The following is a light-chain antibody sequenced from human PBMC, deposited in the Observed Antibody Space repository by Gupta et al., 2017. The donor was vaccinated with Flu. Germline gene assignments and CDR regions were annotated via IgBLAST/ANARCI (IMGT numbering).Light chain of an antibody. J-gene: IGKJ2*01. CDR3: QQYYSAKYN. CDR2: WAS. V-gene: IGKV4-1*01. CDR1: QTVLYSSNNKNY. Sequence: DLVMTQSPDSLAVSLGERATINCKSSQTVLYSSNNKNYLAWYQQKPGQPLKLLIYWASSRQSGVPDRFSGSGSGTDFTLTISSLQAEDVAVYYCQQYYSAKYNFGQGTKLEI.